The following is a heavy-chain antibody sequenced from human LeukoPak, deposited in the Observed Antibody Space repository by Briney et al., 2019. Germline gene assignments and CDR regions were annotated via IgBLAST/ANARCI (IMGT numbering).Heavy chain of an antibody. CDR2: IYYTGSA. D-gene: IGHD6-13*01. CDR1: GGSISSSSYY. Sequence: SETLSLTCTVSGGSISSSSYYWEWIRQPPGKGLEWIGNIYYTGSAYYSLPHKSRVTISADTPKNQFSLKLRDVTAADTAVYYCATAAAADGTVYWGQGTLVTVSS. J-gene: IGHJ4*02. V-gene: IGHV4-39*01. CDR3: ATAAAADGTVY.